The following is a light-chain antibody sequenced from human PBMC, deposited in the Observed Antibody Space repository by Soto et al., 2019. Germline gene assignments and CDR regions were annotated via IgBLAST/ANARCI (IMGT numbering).Light chain of an antibody. CDR3: QQLHSYPFT. CDR2: AAT. V-gene: IGKV1-17*01. Sequence: DIQMTQSPSSLSASXXXXXXXXXXASQGIRNDLGWYQQRPGTAPKLLIYAATTLQSGVPSRFSGSGSGTDFTLTINSLQPEDFATYYCQQLHSYPFTFGQGTRLEIK. CDR1: QGIRND. J-gene: IGKJ5*01.